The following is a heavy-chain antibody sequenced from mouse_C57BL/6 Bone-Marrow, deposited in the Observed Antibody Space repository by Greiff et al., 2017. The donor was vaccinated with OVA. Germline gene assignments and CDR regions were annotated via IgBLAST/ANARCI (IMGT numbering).Heavy chain of an antibody. J-gene: IGHJ4*01. Sequence: VQLQESGAELVKPGASVKLSCKASGYTFTSYWMQWVKQRPGQGLEWIGEIDPSDSYTNYNQKFKGKATLTVDTSSSTAYMQLSSLTSEDSAVYYCASPITTVVPYAMDYWGQGTSVTVSS. CDR2: IDPSDSYT. CDR3: ASPITTVVPYAMDY. V-gene: IGHV1-50*01. CDR1: GYTFTSYW. D-gene: IGHD1-1*01.